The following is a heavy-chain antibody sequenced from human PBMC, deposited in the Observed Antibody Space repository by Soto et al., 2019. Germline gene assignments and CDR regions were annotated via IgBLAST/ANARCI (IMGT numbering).Heavy chain of an antibody. Sequence: ASGKVSCKASGYTFTSYGISWVRQAPGQGLEWMGWISAYNGNTNYAQKLQGRVTMTTDTSTSTAYMELRSLRSDDTAVYYCARTHAPTDYYYYYMDVWGKGTTVTVSS. CDR1: GYTFTSYG. CDR3: ARTHAPTDYYYYYMDV. CDR2: ISAYNGNT. J-gene: IGHJ6*03. V-gene: IGHV1-18*01. D-gene: IGHD2-2*01.